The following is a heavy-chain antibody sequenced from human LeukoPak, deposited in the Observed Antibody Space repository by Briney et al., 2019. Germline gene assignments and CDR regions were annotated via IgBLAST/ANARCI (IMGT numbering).Heavy chain of an antibody. CDR2: MNPDSANT. J-gene: IGHJ4*02. D-gene: IGHD5-18*01. CDR3: ARGLRGYSYGYLTSFDY. V-gene: IGHV1-8*01. CDR1: GYTFASCD. Sequence: ASVKVSCKASGYTFASCDINWVRQATGQGLEWMGWMNPDSANTGYAQKFQGRVTMTGNTSISTAYMELSSLRSEDTAVYYCARGLRGYSYGYLTSFDYWGQGTLVTVSS.